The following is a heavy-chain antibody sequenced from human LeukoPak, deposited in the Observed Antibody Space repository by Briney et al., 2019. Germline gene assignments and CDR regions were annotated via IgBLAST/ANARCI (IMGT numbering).Heavy chain of an antibody. CDR1: GYTFSGYY. D-gene: IGHD1-1*01. J-gene: IGHJ4*02. Sequence: GASVKVSCKASGYTFSGYYIHWVRQAPGQGLEWMGWINPNSGATNYAQKFQGGVTLTRDTSVTTFYMEVSRLTFDDTAVYFCARYNWSDVVSALDYWGQGTLVTVSS. CDR2: INPNSGAT. CDR3: ARYNWSDVVSALDY. V-gene: IGHV1-2*02.